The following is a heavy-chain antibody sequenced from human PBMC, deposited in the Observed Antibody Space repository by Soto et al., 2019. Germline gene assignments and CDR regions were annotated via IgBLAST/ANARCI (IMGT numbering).Heavy chain of an antibody. Sequence: SETLSLTCTVSGGSITNDGYYWTWIRQHPGKGLEWIGYIYFNGVTYYNPSLTSRVTISVDRSKNQFYVNLTSVTAADTAVYYCARPAQTNLDAFDIWGQGTMVTVSS. D-gene: IGHD1-7*01. CDR2: IYFNGVT. CDR3: ARPAQTNLDAFDI. CDR1: GGSITNDGYY. J-gene: IGHJ3*02. V-gene: IGHV4-31*03.